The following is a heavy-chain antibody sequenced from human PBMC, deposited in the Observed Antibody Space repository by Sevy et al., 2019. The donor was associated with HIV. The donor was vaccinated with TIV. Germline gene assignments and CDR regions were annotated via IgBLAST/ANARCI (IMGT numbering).Heavy chain of an antibody. J-gene: IGHJ4*02. CDR3: ARRWGDRSGYYPLDY. D-gene: IGHD3-22*01. CDR2: IYSGGST. CDR1: GFTVSSNY. V-gene: IGHV3-66*01. Sequence: GGSLRLSCAASGFTVSSNYMSWVRQAPGKGLEWVSVIYSGGSTYYADSVKGRFTISRDNSKNTLYLQMNSLRAEDTAVYYCARRWGDRSGYYPLDYWGQGTLVTVSS.